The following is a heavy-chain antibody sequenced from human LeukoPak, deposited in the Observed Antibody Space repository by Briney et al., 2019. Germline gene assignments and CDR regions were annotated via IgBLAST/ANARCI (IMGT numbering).Heavy chain of an antibody. CDR1: GGSISSYY. CDR2: IYYSGST. D-gene: IGHD5-18*01. Sequence: SETLSLTCTVSGGSISSYYWSWIRQPPGKGLEWIGYIYYSGSTNYNPSLKSRVTISVDTSKNQFSLKLSSVTAADTAVYYCARGRRDTAMIIYYYYYYMDVWGKGTTVTISS. V-gene: IGHV4-59*01. J-gene: IGHJ6*03. CDR3: ARGRRDTAMIIYYYYYYMDV.